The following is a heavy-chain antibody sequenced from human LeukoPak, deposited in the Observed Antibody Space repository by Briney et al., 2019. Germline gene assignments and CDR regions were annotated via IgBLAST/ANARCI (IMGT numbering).Heavy chain of an antibody. CDR3: ARSRWGSYNWFDP. Sequence: GGSLRLSCAASGFTFSSYAMSWVRQAPGKGLEWVSSISSSSSYIYYADSVKGRFTISRDNAKNSLYLQMNSLRAEDTAVYYCARSRWGSYNWFDPWGQGTLVTVSS. CDR1: GFTFSSYA. V-gene: IGHV3-21*04. J-gene: IGHJ5*02. CDR2: ISSSSSYI. D-gene: IGHD2-21*01.